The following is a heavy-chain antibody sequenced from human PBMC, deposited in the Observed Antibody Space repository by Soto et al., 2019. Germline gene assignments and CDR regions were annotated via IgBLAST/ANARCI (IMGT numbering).Heavy chain of an antibody. CDR3: VREEHFSSSDCLKSPFQY. CDR1: GYSFTTYW. J-gene: IGHJ1*01. D-gene: IGHD2-21*02. V-gene: IGHV5-51*01. Sequence: GESLKISCKGSGYSFTTYWIGWVRQMPGRGLEWMGIIHPVDSDTRYSPSFQGQITISADKSIDTAFLQWSSLKASDTAMYYCVREEHFSSSDCLKSPFQYWGKGILVTVSS. CDR2: IHPVDSDT.